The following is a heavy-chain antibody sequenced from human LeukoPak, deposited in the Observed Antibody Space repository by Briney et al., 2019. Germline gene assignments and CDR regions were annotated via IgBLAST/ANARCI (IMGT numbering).Heavy chain of an antibody. V-gene: IGHV4-59*08. D-gene: IGHD7-27*01. CDR3: ARRGNWGFFDY. CDR1: GGSISNYY. CDR2: VYYSGST. Sequence: SETLSLTCIVSGGSISNYYWTWIRQPSGKGLEWIGYVYYSGSTNYNPSLKSRVTISLDTSKNQFSLKLSSVTAADTAVYYCARRGNWGFFDYWGQGTLVTVSS. J-gene: IGHJ4*02.